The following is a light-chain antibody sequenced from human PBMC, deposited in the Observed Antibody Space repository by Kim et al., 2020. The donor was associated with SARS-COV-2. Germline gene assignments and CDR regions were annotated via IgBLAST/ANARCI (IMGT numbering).Light chain of an antibody. J-gene: IGLJ3*02. V-gene: IGLV3-1*01. Sequence: SYELTQPPSVSVSPGQTASITCSGDKLGDKYACWHQQKPGQSPVLVIYQDSKRPSGIPERFSGSNSGNTATLTISGTQGMDEADYYCQAWDSSTAVFGGG. CDR3: QAWDSSTAV. CDR1: KLGDKY. CDR2: QDS.